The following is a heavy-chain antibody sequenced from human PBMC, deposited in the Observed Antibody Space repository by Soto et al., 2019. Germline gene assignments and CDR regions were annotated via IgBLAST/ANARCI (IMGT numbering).Heavy chain of an antibody. CDR3: ARQYGHQLTS. CDR1: GYSFSTHW. J-gene: IGHJ5*02. V-gene: IGHV5-51*01. Sequence: PGESLKISCKGSGYSFSTHWIGWVRQMPGKGLECMGIIYPDDSDTKYSPSFQGQVTISADKSINTAYLQWSSLKASDTAIYYCARQYGHQLTSSGQGTLVTVSS. CDR2: IYPDDSDT. D-gene: IGHD2-2*01.